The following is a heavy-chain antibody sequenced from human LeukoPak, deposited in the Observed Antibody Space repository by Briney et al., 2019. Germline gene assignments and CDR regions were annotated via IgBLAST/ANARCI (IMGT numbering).Heavy chain of an antibody. J-gene: IGHJ4*02. CDR1: GGTFSSYA. CDR2: IIPIFGTA. Sequence: SVKVPCKASGGTFSSYAISWVRQAPGQGLEWMGGIIPIFGTANYAQKFQGRVTITADESTSTAYMELSSLRSEDTAVYYCARVIQYYGSGSPRFDYWGQGTLVTVSS. D-gene: IGHD3-10*01. CDR3: ARVIQYYGSGSPRFDY. V-gene: IGHV1-69*01.